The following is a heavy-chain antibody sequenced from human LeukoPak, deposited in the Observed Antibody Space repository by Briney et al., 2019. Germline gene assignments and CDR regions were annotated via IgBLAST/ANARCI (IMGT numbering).Heavy chain of an antibody. CDR1: GGSFSGYY. CDR3: ARVYSSSWQRGWFDP. Sequence: PSETLSLTCAVYGGSFSGYYWSWIRQPPGKGLEWIGEINHSGSTNYNPSLKSRVTISVDTSKNQFSLKLSSVTAADTAVHYCARVYSSSWQRGWFDPWGQGTLVTVSS. D-gene: IGHD6-13*01. V-gene: IGHV4-34*01. CDR2: INHSGST. J-gene: IGHJ5*02.